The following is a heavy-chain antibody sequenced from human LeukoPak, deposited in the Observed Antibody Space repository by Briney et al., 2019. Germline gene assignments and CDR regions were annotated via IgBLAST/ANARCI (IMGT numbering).Heavy chain of an antibody. CDR1: GYTFTSYD. CDR3: ATHGDYYYYMDV. CDR2: MNPNSGNT. J-gene: IGHJ6*03. D-gene: IGHD3-10*01. V-gene: IGHV1-8*01. Sequence: ASVKVSCKASGYTFTSYDINWVRQATGQGLEWMGWMNPNSGNTGYAQKFQGRVTMTRNTSISTAYMELSSLRSEDTAVYYCATHGDYYYYMDVRGKGTTVTISS.